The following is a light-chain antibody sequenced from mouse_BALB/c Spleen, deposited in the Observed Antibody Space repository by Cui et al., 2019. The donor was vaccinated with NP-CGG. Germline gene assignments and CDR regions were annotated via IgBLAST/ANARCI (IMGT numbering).Light chain of an antibody. CDR2: GTI. CDR1: TGAVTTSNY. J-gene: IGLJ1*01. V-gene: IGLV1*01. Sequence: QAVVTQESALTTSPGETVIFTCRSSTGAVTTSNYANWVQEKPDHLFTGLIGGTINRAPGVPARFSGSLIGDKAALTITGAQTEDEAIYFCALWYSNHWVFGGGTKLTVL. CDR3: ALWYSNHWV.